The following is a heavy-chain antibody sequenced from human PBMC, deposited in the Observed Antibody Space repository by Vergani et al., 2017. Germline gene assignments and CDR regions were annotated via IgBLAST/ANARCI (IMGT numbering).Heavy chain of an antibody. CDR3: AKGTTKPIFGVVNPFDY. Sequence: QVHLVESGGGVVQPGRSLRLSCVVSGFTSSYYGMHWVRQAPGKGLEWVAVISYDGSNKYYADSVKGRFTISRDNSKNTLYLQMNSLRAEDTAVYYCAKGTTKPIFGVVNPFDYWGQGTLVTVSS. J-gene: IGHJ4*02. D-gene: IGHD3-3*01. CDR2: ISYDGSNK. V-gene: IGHV3-30*18. CDR1: GFTSSYYG.